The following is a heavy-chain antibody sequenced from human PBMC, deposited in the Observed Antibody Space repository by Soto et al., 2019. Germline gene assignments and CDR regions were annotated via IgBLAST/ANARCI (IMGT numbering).Heavy chain of an antibody. CDR1: GFTFSDYY. D-gene: IGHD4-17*01. CDR3: ARLAEYGDYVSCRYYSYSYMDA. Sequence: PGGSLRLSCAASGFTFSDYYMIWIRQAQGKGLEWVSYISSSGSTIYYADSVKGRFTISRDNAKNSLYLQMNSLRAEDTAVYYCARLAEYGDYVSCRYYSYSYMDACGIGNTLTISS. CDR2: ISSSGSTI. V-gene: IGHV3-11*01. J-gene: IGHJ6*03.